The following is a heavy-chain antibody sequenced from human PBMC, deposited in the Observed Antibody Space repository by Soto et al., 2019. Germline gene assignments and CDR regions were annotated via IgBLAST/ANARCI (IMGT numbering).Heavy chain of an antibody. CDR2: ISPYTGNT. CDR3: VMVDNYVTPTPQDV. D-gene: IGHD3-16*01. J-gene: IGHJ6*02. CDR1: GYILVNYG. V-gene: IGHV1-18*01. Sequence: QVQLVQSGDEVKKPGASVTVSCKASGYILVNYGITWVRQAPRQGLEWMGWISPYTGNTHSASKVQGRLTMTTDTSTSTAYMDLGSLTSDDTSVYYCVMVDNYVTPTPQDVWGQGTTVTVSS.